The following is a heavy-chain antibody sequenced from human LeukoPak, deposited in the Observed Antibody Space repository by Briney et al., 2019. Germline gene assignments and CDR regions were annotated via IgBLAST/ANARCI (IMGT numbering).Heavy chain of an antibody. J-gene: IGHJ5*02. CDR2: IYHSGST. Sequence: SETLSLTCAVSGHSISSGYYWGWIRQPPGKGLEWIGSIYHSGSTYYNPSLKSRITISVDTSKNRFSLKLSSVTAADTAVYYCARDQRGRYCSSTSCDNWFDPWGQGTLVTVSS. D-gene: IGHD2-2*01. V-gene: IGHV4-38-2*02. CDR1: GHSISSGYY. CDR3: ARDQRGRYCSSTSCDNWFDP.